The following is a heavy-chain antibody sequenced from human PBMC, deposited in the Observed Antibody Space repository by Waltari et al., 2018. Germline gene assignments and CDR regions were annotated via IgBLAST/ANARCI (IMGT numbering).Heavy chain of an antibody. J-gene: IGHJ1*01. CDR2: ISYDGSNK. D-gene: IGHD4-17*01. V-gene: IGHV3-30*01. Sequence: QVQLVESGGGVVQPGRSLRLSCAASGFTFSSYALHWVRTAPGTGLEWVAVISYDGSNKYYADSVKGRFTISRDNSKNTLYLQMNSLRAEDTAVYYCARDRALRWYHPGYFQHWGQGTLVTVSS. CDR3: ARDRALRWYHPGYFQH. CDR1: GFTFSSYA.